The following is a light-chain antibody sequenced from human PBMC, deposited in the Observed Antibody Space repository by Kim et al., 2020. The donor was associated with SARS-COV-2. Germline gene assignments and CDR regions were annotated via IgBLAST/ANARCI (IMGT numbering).Light chain of an antibody. CDR3: ASWDDALSGWV. CDR2: KND. CDR1: SSNIGNRY. V-gene: IGLV1-47*01. J-gene: IGLJ3*02. Sequence: GQRVTISCSGRSSNIGNRYVYWYRQVPGTAPKLLIYKNDRRPSGVPDRISGSKSGTSASLAISGLRSEDEADFYCASWDDALSGWVFGGGTKLTVL.